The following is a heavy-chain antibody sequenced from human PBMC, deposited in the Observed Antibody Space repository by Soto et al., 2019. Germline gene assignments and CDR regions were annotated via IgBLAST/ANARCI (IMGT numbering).Heavy chain of an antibody. J-gene: IGHJ4*02. D-gene: IGHD5-18*01. CDR1: GGSISSDY. V-gene: IGHV4-59*01. Sequence: QVQLQESGPGLVKPSETLSLTCTVSGGSISSDYWTWIRQPPGERLEWIGYIYYNGNTNYNSSLKSRVTISTDTSNTQFSLKLNTVTAADTAVYFCARLAYTSGFTFDYWGRGTLVTVSS. CDR3: ARLAYTSGFTFDY. CDR2: IYYNGNT.